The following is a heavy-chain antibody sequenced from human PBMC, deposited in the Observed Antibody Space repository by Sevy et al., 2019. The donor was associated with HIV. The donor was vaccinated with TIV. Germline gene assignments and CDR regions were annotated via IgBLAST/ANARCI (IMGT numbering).Heavy chain of an antibody. CDR3: ARYTHDYGDYAPQGYGMDV. V-gene: IGHV3-21*01. Sequence: GGSLRLSCAASGFSFSSYSINWVRQAPGKGLEWVSFISSTSSYIYYADSVKGRLTISRDNAKNSLYLQMNSLRAEDTAVYYCARYTHDYGDYAPQGYGMDVWGQGTTVTVSS. D-gene: IGHD4-17*01. CDR1: GFSFSSYS. J-gene: IGHJ6*02. CDR2: ISSTSSYI.